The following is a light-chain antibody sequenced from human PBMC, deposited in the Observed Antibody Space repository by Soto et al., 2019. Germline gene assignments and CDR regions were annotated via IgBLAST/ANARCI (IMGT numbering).Light chain of an antibody. V-gene: IGKV1-16*01. Sequence: DIQMTQSPSSLTASVGDRVTITCRASQAISNYLGWFQQKPGKAPKSLIYAASLLQAGVPSRFSGSGSGTDFTLTISSLQPEDFATYYCQQYNTYSTFGQGTRLEIK. CDR3: QQYNTYST. CDR2: AAS. CDR1: QAISNY. J-gene: IGKJ5*01.